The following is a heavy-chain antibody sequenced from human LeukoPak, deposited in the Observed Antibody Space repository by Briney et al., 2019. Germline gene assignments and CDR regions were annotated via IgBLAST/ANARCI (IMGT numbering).Heavy chain of an antibody. CDR2: INHSGST. CDR1: GGSFSGYY. Sequence: PSETLSLTCAIYGGSFSGYYWSWICQPPGKGLEWIGEINHSGSTNYNPSLKSRVTISVDTSKNQFSLKLSSVTAADTAVYYCARGVYIAAAQYGYWGQGTLVSVSS. D-gene: IGHD6-13*01. V-gene: IGHV4-34*01. CDR3: ARGVYIAAAQYGY. J-gene: IGHJ4*02.